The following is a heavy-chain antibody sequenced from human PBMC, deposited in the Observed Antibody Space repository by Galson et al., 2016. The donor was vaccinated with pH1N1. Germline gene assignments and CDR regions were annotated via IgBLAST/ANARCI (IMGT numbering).Heavy chain of an antibody. V-gene: IGHV3-15*01. D-gene: IGHD3-3*01. Sequence: SLRLSCAASGFTFYYAWMTWVRQAPGKGLEWVGRIKGRPDGGTIDYASPVKGRFTISRDDSKNTVVLQMNSLKIEDTAVYHCTTVKFCYYYYLDVWGKGTTVTVSS. CDR1: GFTFYYAW. CDR2: IKGRPDGGTI. CDR3: TTVKFCYYYYLDV. J-gene: IGHJ6*03.